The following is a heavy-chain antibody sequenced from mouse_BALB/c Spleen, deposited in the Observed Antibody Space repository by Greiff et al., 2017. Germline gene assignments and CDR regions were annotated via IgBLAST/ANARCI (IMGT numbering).Heavy chain of an antibody. Sequence: VKLVESGPGLVAPSQSLSITCTVSGFSLTSYGVHWVRQPPGKGLEWLGVIWAGGSTNYNSALMSRLSISKDNSKSQVFLKMNSLQTDDTAMYYCARDRGLTPYAMDYWGQGTAVTVSS. CDR1: GFSLTSYG. J-gene: IGHJ4*01. CDR2: IWAGGST. D-gene: IGHD3-1*01. V-gene: IGHV2-9*02. CDR3: ARDRGLTPYAMDY.